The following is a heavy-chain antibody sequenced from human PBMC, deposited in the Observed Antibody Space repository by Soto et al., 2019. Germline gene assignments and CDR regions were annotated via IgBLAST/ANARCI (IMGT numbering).Heavy chain of an antibody. J-gene: IGHJ4*02. V-gene: IGHV3-74*01. CDR2: IKYDGSAT. CDR1: GFTFSNDW. Sequence: GGSLRLSCAASGFTFSNDWMHWVRQAPGKGLVWVARIKYDGSATNYAGSVQGRFTISRDNAESTVFLQMNSLIAEDTAVYYCARGRRRAYYFDYWGPGTPVTGLL. CDR3: ARGRRRAYYFDY.